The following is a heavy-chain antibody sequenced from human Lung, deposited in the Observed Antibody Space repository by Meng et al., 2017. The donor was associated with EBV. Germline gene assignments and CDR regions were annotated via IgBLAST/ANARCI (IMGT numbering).Heavy chain of an antibody. V-gene: IGHV4-4*02. Sequence: VQVRGAGPGRVKPSGTLSLTCAVSGGSISSSNWWSWVRQTPGKGLEWIGEIYHSGSTNYNPSLKSRITISVDESKNQFSLRLKSVTAADTAVYYCANRREVRPYYFDSWGQGTLVTVSS. J-gene: IGHJ4*02. D-gene: IGHD1-26*01. CDR3: ANRREVRPYYFDS. CDR2: IYHSGST. CDR1: GGSISSSNW.